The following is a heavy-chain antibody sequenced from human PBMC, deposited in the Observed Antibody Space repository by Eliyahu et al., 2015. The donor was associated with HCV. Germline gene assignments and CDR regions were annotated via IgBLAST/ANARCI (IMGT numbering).Heavy chain of an antibody. CDR1: GGSFXDYY. J-gene: IGHJ5*02. V-gene: IGHV4-34*01. Sequence: QVQLQQWGTGLLKPSETLSLTCAVYGGSFXDYYWNWIRQPPGKGLEWIGEINHGGDTDYNPSLKSRVTISIDTSKNQFSLKVNSVTAADTAVYYCARAPYNNSRYDPWLDPWGRGVLVIVSS. CDR2: INHGGDT. D-gene: IGHD3-3*01. CDR3: ARAPYNNSRYDPWLDP.